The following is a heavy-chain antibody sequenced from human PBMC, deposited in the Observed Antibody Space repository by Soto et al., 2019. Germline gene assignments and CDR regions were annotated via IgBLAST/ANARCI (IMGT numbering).Heavy chain of an antibody. J-gene: IGHJ6*02. CDR2: INPNSGGT. Sequence: ASVKVSCKASGYTFTGYYVHWVRQAPGQGLEWMGWINPNSGGTNYAQKFQGRVTMTRDTSISTAYMELSRLRSDDTAVYYCARGDRYLYYYGMDVWGQGTTGTVSS. V-gene: IGHV1-2*02. D-gene: IGHD1-20*01. CDR3: ARGDRYLYYYGMDV. CDR1: GYTFTGYY.